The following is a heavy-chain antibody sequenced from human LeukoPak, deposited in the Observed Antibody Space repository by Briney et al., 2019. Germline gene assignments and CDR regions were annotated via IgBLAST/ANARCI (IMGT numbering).Heavy chain of an antibody. CDR2: IDSSSYNI. D-gene: IGHD3-22*01. V-gene: IGHV3-21*01. CDR3: ARDLAYYYDRNYD. CDR1: GFTFSNYK. J-gene: IGHJ4*02. Sequence: GGSLRLSCAASGFTFSNYKMNWVRQAPGKGLEWVPSIDSSSYNIYYADSVKGRFTISRDNAQSSVFLQMNSLRAEDTAVYYCARDLAYYYDRNYDWGQGTLVTVSS.